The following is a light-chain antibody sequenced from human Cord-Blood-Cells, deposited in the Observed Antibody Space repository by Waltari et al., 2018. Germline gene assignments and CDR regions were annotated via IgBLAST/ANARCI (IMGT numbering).Light chain of an antibody. CDR3: QQRSNWPLT. CDR1: QSVSSY. V-gene: IGKV3-11*01. J-gene: IGKJ3*01. CDR2: DAS. Sequence: EIVLTLSPATLSLSPRERATLSCRASQSVSSYLAWYQQKPDQAPRLLIYDASSRATGIPARFSGSGSGTDFTLTISSLEPEDFAVYYCQQRSNWPLTFGPGTKVDIK.